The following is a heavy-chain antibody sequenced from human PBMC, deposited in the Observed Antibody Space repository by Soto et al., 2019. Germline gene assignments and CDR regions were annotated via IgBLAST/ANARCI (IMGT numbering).Heavy chain of an antibody. J-gene: IGHJ6*02. CDR2: ISYDGNNI. CDR1: GFTFSIHA. V-gene: IGHV3-30-3*01. D-gene: IGHD5-18*01. CDR3: ARRDSYGGPNNCGMDV. Sequence: QVQLVESGGGVVQPGRSLRLSCAASGFTFSIHATHWVRQAPGKGLEWVAVISYDGNNIVYADSVKGRFTISRDNSENTLSLQMNRLREEDTGVYYCARRDSYGGPNNCGMDVWGQGTTVTV.